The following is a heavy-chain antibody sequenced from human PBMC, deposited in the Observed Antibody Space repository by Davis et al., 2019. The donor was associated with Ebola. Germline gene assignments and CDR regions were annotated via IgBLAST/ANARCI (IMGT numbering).Heavy chain of an antibody. J-gene: IGHJ4*02. D-gene: IGHD6-19*01. CDR1: GASISSSSYY. V-gene: IGHV4-39*01. CDR3: ARPGSGWLYFDY. CDR2: IYYSGST. Sequence: SETLSLTCTVSGASISSSSYYWVWIRQPPGKGLERIGSIYYSGSTYYNPSLKSRVTISVVTSKNQFSLKLSSVTAADTAVYYCARPGSGWLYFDYWGQGTLVTVSS.